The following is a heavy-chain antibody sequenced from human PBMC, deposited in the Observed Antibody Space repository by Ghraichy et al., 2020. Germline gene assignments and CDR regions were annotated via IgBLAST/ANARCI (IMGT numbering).Heavy chain of an antibody. Sequence: LSLTCVASGFAFGNFGSYTMAWVRQAPGKGLEWVAGIFGDGDGQVYADSVKGRFTISRDNSKNTLYLRMSTLRVDDTAIYYCAKDEAPDYGHFHTWGQVILVTVSS. J-gene: IGHJ1*01. CDR1: GFAFGNFGSYT. CDR2: IFGDGDGQ. D-gene: IGHD4-17*01. CDR3: AKDEAPDYGHFHT. V-gene: IGHV3-23*01.